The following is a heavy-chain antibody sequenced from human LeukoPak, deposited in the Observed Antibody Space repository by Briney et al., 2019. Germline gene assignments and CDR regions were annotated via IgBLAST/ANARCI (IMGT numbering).Heavy chain of an antibody. CDR3: AKGSSSSPDY. V-gene: IGHV3-74*01. CDR2: INGDGSTT. Sequence: PGGSLRLSCAASGFTFSSYWMSWVRQAPGKGLVWVSRINGDGSTTAYADSVKGRFTISRDNAKNTLYLQMSSLRAEDTAVYYCAKGSSSSPDYWGPGTLVTVSS. CDR1: GFTFSSYW. D-gene: IGHD2-2*01. J-gene: IGHJ4*02.